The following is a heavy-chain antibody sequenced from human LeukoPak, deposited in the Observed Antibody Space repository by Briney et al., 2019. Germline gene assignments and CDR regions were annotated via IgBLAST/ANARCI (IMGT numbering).Heavy chain of an antibody. D-gene: IGHD4-11*01. CDR3: AFNNNFKY. Sequence: GGSLRLSCGGSGLSFSGQWMNWVRQAPGHGLEWVSNIKYDGIEKYYVASVGGRFTISRDDAKNSLSLQMNNMRAEDTAVYYCAFNNNFKYWGQGTQVTVSS. CDR2: IKYDGIEK. CDR1: GLSFSGQW. V-gene: IGHV3-7*01. J-gene: IGHJ4*02.